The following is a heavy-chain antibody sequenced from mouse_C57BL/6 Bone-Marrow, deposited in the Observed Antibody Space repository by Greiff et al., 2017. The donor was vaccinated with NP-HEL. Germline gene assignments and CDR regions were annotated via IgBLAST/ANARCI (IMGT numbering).Heavy chain of an antibody. CDR2: IHPNSGST. Sequence: VQLKQPGAELVKPGASVKLSCKASGYTFTSYWMHWVKQRPGQGLEWIGMIHPNSGSTNYNEKFKSKATLTVDKSSSTAYMQLSSLTSEDSAVYYCARRPYYSNYIDYWGQGTTLTVSS. J-gene: IGHJ2*01. V-gene: IGHV1-64*01. D-gene: IGHD2-5*01. CDR3: ARRPYYSNYIDY. CDR1: GYTFTSYW.